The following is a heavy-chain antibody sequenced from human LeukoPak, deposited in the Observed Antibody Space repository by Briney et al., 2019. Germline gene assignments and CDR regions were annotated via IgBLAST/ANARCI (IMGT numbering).Heavy chain of an antibody. Sequence: SETLSLTCAVYGGSFSGYYWSWIRQPPGKGLEWIGEINHSGSTNYNPSLKSRVTISVDTSKNQFSLKLSSVTAADTAVYYCARAYYPAAGMMRLRGLWFDPWGQGTLVTVSS. CDR2: INHSGST. CDR3: ARAYYPAAGMMRLRGLWFDP. D-gene: IGHD6-13*01. CDR1: GGSFSGYY. V-gene: IGHV4-34*01. J-gene: IGHJ5*02.